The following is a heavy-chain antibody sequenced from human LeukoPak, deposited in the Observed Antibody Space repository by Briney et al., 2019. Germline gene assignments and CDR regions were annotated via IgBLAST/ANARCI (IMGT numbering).Heavy chain of an antibody. CDR3: ARLHYSSWSFDY. D-gene: IGHD6-6*01. J-gene: IGHJ4*02. CDR2: IYYSGST. V-gene: IGHV4-39*01. CDR1: GGSISSSSYY. Sequence: KASETLSLTCTVSGGSISSSSYYWGWIRQPPGKGLGWIGSIYYSGSTYYNPSLKSRVTISVDTSKNQFSLKLSSVTAADTALYYCARLHYSSWSFDYWGQGTLATVSS.